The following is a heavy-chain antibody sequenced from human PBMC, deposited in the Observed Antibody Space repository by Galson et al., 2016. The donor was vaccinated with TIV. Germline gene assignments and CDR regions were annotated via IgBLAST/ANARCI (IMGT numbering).Heavy chain of an antibody. J-gene: IGHJ4*02. CDR3: AREVACGGACYYFDN. V-gene: IGHV3-20*04. CDR2: INWNGGST. CDR1: GFTFDDYG. Sequence: SLRLSCAASGFTFDDYGVSWVRQAPGKGLEWVSSINWNGGSTGYADPVKGRFTISRDNAKNSLYLQMNSLRAEDTALYYCAREVACGGACYYFDNWGQGTLVTVSA. D-gene: IGHD2-21*02.